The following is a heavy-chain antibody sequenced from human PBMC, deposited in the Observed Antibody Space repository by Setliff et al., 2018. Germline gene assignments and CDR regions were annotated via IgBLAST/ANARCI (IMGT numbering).Heavy chain of an antibody. CDR2: INPNSGGT. D-gene: IGHD6-13*01. CDR3: ARDRAYSSSWFLWFDP. J-gene: IGHJ5*02. CDR1: GYTFTGYY. Sequence: GASVKVSCKASGYTFTGYYMHWVRQAPGQGLEWMGWINPNSGGTNYAQKFQGRVTMTRDTSASTAYMELSSLRSEDTAVYYCARDRAYSSSWFLWFDPWGQGTLVTVSS. V-gene: IGHV1-2*02.